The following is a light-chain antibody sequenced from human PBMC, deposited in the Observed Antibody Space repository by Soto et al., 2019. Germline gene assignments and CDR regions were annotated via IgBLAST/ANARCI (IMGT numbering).Light chain of an antibody. CDR2: GAA. Sequence: MVRTKSPAILRVSQMGRATLSFMASQSISTNLAWYQHKPGQPPSLLIYGAATRATGAPARSSGSWSGTLFTLTIDSLQSEDFAVYYCQQYITWTWTFGQGTKVDIK. CDR1: QSISTN. V-gene: IGKV3-15*01. CDR3: QQYITWTWT. J-gene: IGKJ1*01.